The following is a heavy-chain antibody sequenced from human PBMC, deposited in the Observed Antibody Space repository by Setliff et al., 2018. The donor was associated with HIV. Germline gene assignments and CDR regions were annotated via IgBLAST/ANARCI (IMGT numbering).Heavy chain of an antibody. CDR2: IYTSGST. V-gene: IGHV4-4*07. CDR1: GDSISSYY. J-gene: IGHJ3*02. Sequence: SETLSLTCTVSGDSISSYYWSWIRQPAGKGLEWIGRIYTSGSTNYNPSLKSRVTMSVDTSKNQFTLKLSSVTAADTAVFYCARDRTGGTFDIWGQGTMVTVSS. CDR3: ARDRTGGTFDI. D-gene: IGHD3-16*01.